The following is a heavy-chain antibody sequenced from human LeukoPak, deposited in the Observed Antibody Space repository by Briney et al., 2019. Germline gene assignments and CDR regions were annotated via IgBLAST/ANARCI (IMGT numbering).Heavy chain of an antibody. CDR1: GFSFSSHA. J-gene: IGHJ2*01. V-gene: IGHV3-30-3*01. Sequence: QTGGSLRLSCAASGFSFSSHALHWVRQAPGEGLEWVAIISYDGNNKYYADSVKGRFTISRDNSKNTVYLQMNSLRAEDTAVYYCARDSAAAGWNWYFDLWGRGTLVAVSS. CDR2: ISYDGNNK. D-gene: IGHD6-13*01. CDR3: ARDSAAAGWNWYFDL.